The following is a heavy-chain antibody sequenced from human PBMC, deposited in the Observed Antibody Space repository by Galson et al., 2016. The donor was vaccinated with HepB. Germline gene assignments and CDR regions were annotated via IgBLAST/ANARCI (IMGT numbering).Heavy chain of an antibody. Sequence: SLRLSCAASGFTFSDYYMSWIRQAPGKGLEWVSYISSSGSTIYYADSVKGRFTISRDNAENSLYLQMNSLRAEDTAVYYCARAREYTRTIGRMDVWGQGTTVTVSS. CDR3: ARAREYTRTIGRMDV. CDR2: ISSSGSTI. V-gene: IGHV3-11*01. J-gene: IGHJ6*02. CDR1: GFTFSDYY. D-gene: IGHD6-6*01.